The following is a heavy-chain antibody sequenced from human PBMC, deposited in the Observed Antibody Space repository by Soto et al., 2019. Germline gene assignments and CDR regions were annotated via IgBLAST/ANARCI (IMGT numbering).Heavy chain of an antibody. CDR3: GGCTSTSCHLGSDY. Sequence: QVLLVDSGGGVVQPGRSLRLSCAASGFTFSSYAMNWVRQAPGKGLEWVALISHDGTNKYYADPVRGRFTISRDSSTTTVYLLMNSLRAADTAVYYCGGCTSTSCHLGSDYWGQGTLVTVSS. CDR2: ISHDGTNK. CDR1: GFTFSSYA. D-gene: IGHD2-2*01. V-gene: IGHV3-30-3*01. J-gene: IGHJ4*02.